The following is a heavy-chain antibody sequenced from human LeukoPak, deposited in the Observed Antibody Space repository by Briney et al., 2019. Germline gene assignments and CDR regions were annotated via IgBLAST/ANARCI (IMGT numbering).Heavy chain of an antibody. CDR1: GGSISSYY. J-gene: IGHJ2*01. CDR3: AREKHWYFDL. V-gene: IGHV4-59*01. Sequence: SETLSLTCTVSGGSISSYYWSWIRQPPGKGLEWIWYIYYSGSTNYNPSLKSRVTISVDTSKNQFSLKLSSVTAADTAVYYCAREKHWYFDLWGRGTLVTVSS. CDR2: IYYSGST.